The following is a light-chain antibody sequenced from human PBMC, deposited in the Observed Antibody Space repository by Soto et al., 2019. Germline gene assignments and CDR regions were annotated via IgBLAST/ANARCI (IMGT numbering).Light chain of an antibody. CDR3: QQYGSSPVT. J-gene: IGKJ5*01. V-gene: IGKV3-20*01. CDR2: GAS. Sequence: EIVLTQSPGTLSLSPGARATLSCRASQRVSSSYLAWYQQKPGQDPRLLIYGASSRATGIPDRFSGSGSGTDFTLTISRLEPEDFAVYYCQQYGSSPVTFGKGTRLAIK. CDR1: QRVSSSY.